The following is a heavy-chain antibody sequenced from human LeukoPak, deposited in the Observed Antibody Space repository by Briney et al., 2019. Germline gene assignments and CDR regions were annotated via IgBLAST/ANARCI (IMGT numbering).Heavy chain of an antibody. CDR1: GYTLTELS. V-gene: IGHV1-24*01. J-gene: IGHJ5*02. CDR3: ATAHFHYDSSGYYFP. Sequence: GASVKVSCKVSGYTLTELSMHWVRQAPGKGLEGMGGFDPEDGETIYAQKFQGRVTMTEDTSTDTAYMELSSLRSEDTAVYYCATAHFHYDSSGYYFPWGQGTLVTVSS. CDR2: FDPEDGET. D-gene: IGHD3-22*01.